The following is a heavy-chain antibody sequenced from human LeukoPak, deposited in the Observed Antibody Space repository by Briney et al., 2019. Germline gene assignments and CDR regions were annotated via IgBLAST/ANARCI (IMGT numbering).Heavy chain of an antibody. Sequence: ASVKVSCKASGYTFTSYGISWVRQAPGQGLEWMGWISAYNGNTNYAQKLQGRVTMTTDTSTSTAYMELRSLRSDDTAVYYCARDLLYDSSGYYQRHAFDIWGQGTMVTVSS. CDR2: ISAYNGNT. CDR3: ARDLLYDSSGYYQRHAFDI. CDR1: GYTFTSYG. V-gene: IGHV1-18*01. J-gene: IGHJ3*02. D-gene: IGHD3-22*01.